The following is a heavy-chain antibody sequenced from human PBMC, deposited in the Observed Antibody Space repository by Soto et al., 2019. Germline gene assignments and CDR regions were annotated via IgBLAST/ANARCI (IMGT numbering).Heavy chain of an antibody. V-gene: IGHV1-46*01. CDR2: INPSGGST. J-gene: IGHJ4*02. CDR3: ARDRIAAAGKKSMDY. D-gene: IGHD6-13*01. CDR1: GYTFTSYY. Sequence: ASVKVSCKASGYTFTSYYMHWVRQAPGQGLEWMGIINPSGGSTSYAQKFQGRVTMTRDTSTSTVYMELSSLRSEDTAAYYCARDRIAAAGKKSMDYWGQGTLVTVSS.